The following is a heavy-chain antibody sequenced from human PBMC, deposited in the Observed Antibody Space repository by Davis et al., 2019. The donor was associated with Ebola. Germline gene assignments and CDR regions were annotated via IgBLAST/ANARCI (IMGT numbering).Heavy chain of an antibody. V-gene: IGHV3-20*01. CDR3: ARERSVAVAGTGYAFDI. J-gene: IGHJ3*02. D-gene: IGHD6-19*01. CDR1: GLTFDDYG. Sequence: GESLNISCAASGLTFDDYGMSWVRQAPGKGLEWVSGINWNGGSTGYADSVKGRFTISRDNAKNSLYLQMNSLRAEDTALYHCARERSVAVAGTGYAFDIWGQGTMVTVSS. CDR2: INWNGGST.